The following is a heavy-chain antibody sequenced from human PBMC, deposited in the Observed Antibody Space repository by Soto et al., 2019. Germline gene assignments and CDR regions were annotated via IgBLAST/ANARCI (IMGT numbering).Heavy chain of an antibody. CDR3: AKEWVYDSSGWSFDD. CDR2: ISYDGSNK. V-gene: IGHV3-30*18. D-gene: IGHD3-22*01. Sequence: QVQLVESGGGVVQPGRSLRLSCAASGFTFSSYGMHWVRQAPGQGLEWVAVISYDGSNKYYADSVKGRFTISRDNSKNTLYLQMNSVRAEDTAVYYCAKEWVYDSSGWSFDDWGQGTLVTASS. J-gene: IGHJ4*02. CDR1: GFTFSSYG.